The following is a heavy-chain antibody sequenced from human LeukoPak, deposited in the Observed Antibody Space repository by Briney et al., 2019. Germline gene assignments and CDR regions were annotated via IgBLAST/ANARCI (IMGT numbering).Heavy chain of an antibody. CDR2: ISRSGSTI. J-gene: IGHJ3*02. CDR1: GFTFDDYG. CDR3: AREGTMIVVLDAFDI. Sequence: GGSLRLSCAASGFTFDDYGMNWVRQAPGKGLEWVSYISRSGSTIYYADSVKGRFTISRDNAKNSLYLQMNSLRAEDTAVYYCAREGTMIVVLDAFDIWGQGTMVTVSS. V-gene: IGHV3-48*03. D-gene: IGHD3-22*01.